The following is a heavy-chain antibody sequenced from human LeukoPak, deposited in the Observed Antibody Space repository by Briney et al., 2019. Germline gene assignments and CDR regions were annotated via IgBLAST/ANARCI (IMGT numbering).Heavy chain of an antibody. CDR3: TSWGDTTAEYFQR. Sequence: GGSLRLSCVVSGFTFNRCWMNWVRQAPGKGLEWVAHINPDGRDTYYVDSVKGRFTISRDNAQNSMYLQMNSLRVEDTAVYYCTSWGDTTAEYFQRWGQGTRVTGAS. V-gene: IGHV3-7*01. CDR2: INPDGRDT. J-gene: IGHJ1*01. D-gene: IGHD2-21*02. CDR1: GFTFNRCW.